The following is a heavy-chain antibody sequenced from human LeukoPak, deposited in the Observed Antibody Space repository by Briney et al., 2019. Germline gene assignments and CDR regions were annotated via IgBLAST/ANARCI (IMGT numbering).Heavy chain of an antibody. D-gene: IGHD3-10*01. V-gene: IGHV1-24*01. Sequence: APVKVSCKVSGYTLTELSMHWVRQAPGKGLDWMGGFDPEDGETIYAQKFQGRVTMTEDTSTDTAYMELSSLRSEDTAVYYSATCNPYYYRSTNLKELDYWGQGTLVTVSS. J-gene: IGHJ4*02. CDR2: FDPEDGET. CDR1: GYTLTELS. CDR3: ATCNPYYYRSTNLKELDY.